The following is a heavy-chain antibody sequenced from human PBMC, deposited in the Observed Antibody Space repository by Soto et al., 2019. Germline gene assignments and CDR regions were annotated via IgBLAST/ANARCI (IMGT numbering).Heavy chain of an antibody. J-gene: IGHJ4*02. D-gene: IGHD1-1*01. CDR1: GGSISTVGHY. V-gene: IGHV4-31*03. CDR3: ARATGTLRSRNCDY. CDR2: IYHTGST. Sequence: PSETLSLTCSVSGGSISTVGHYWTWIRQPPGKGLEWIGSIYHTGSTYYSKSLRSRLTISVDTSKSQFSLRLSSVTAADTAVYYCARATGTLRSRNCDYWGQGSLVTVSS.